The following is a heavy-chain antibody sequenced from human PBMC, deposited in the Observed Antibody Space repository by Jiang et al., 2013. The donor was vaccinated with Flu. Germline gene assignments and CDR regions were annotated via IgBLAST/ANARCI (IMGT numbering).Heavy chain of an antibody. V-gene: IGHV3-23*01. J-gene: IGHJ5*02. CDR1: GFTFSSYA. CDR3: AKDLAIVVVPAAGAYWFDP. Sequence: GGGLVQPGGSLRLSCAASGFTFSSYAMSWVRQAPGKGLEWVSAISGSGGSTYYADSVKGRFTISRDNSKNTLYLQMNSLRAEDTAVYYCAKDLAIVVVPAAGAYWFDPWGQGTLVTVSS. CDR2: ISGSGGST. D-gene: IGHD2-2*01.